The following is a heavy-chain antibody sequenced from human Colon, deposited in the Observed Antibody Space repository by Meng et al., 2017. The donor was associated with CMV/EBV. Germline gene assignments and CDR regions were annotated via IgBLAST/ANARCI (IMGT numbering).Heavy chain of an antibody. D-gene: IGHD6-6*01. CDR2: ISNSGRTI. V-gene: IGHV3-11*01. CDR1: GFTFSDYY. J-gene: IGHJ6*02. Sequence: GGSLRLSCAASGFTFSDYYMSWVRQAPGNGLEWVSSISNSGRTIYYADSVKGRFTISRDNANNSLYLQMNGLRAEDTAVYYCARDLPGSAYYYYYGLDVWGQGTTVTVSS. CDR3: ARDLPGSAYYYYYGLDV.